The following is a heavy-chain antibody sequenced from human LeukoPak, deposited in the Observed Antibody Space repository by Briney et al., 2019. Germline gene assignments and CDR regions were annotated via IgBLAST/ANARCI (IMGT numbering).Heavy chain of an antibody. CDR2: LNSDGTNT. CDR1: GFTFSDYY. D-gene: IGHD5-12*01. J-gene: IGHJ2*01. CDR3: ARGGLRNWYFDL. V-gene: IGHV3-74*01. Sequence: GGSLRLSCAASGFTFSDYYMSWIRQAPGEGLVWVSRLNSDGTNTYHADSVKGRVTISRDNAKNTGYLEMNSLRAEDTAVYYCARGGLRNWYFDLWGRGTLVTVSS.